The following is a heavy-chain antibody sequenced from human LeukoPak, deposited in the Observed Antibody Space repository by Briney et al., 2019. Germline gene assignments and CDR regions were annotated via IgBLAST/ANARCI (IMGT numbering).Heavy chain of an antibody. CDR2: ISPYRGDT. J-gene: IGHJ6*02. V-gene: IGHV1-18*01. CDR1: GYTFNSYG. Sequence: GASVKVSCKASGYTFNSYGISWVRQAPGQGLEWMGWISPYRGDTEYAQKIQGRVTMTTDTSTSTAYMELRSLRSDDTAVYHCARQVLIVGGRYGMDVWGQGTTVTVSS. D-gene: IGHD3-22*01. CDR3: ARQVLIVGGRYGMDV.